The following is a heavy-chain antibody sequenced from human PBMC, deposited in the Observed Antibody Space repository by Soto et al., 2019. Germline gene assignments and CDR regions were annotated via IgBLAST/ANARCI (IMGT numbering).Heavy chain of an antibody. D-gene: IGHD3-10*01. CDR1: GGIFSTYA. V-gene: IGHV1-69*01. CDR3: ARDRDDYGSGNYYNRIDF. CDR2: IIPIFGTP. Sequence: QVQLVQSGAEVKKPGSSVKVSCKASGGIFSTYAISWLRQAPGQGLEWMGGIIPIFGTPNYAQRFQGRVTITADGAPSTAYMELSRLRSEDTAVYYCARDRDDYGSGNYYNRIDFWGQGTLVTVSS. J-gene: IGHJ4*02.